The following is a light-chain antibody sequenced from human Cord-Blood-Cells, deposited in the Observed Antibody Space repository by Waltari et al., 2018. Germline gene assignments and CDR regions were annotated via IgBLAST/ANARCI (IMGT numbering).Light chain of an antibody. CDR1: RSDVGSYNL. J-gene: IGLJ1*01. CDR3: CSYAGSSTYV. V-gene: IGLV2-23*01. Sequence: QSALTQPAPVSGSPGQSITIPSTGTRSDVGSYNLVSWYQQHPGKAPNLMIYEGSKRPSGVSNRFSGSKSGNMASLTISGLQAEDEADYYCCSYAGSSTYVFGTGTKVTVL. CDR2: EGS.